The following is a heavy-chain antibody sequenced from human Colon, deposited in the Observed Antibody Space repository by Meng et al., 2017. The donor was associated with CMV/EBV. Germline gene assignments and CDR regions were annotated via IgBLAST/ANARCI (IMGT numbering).Heavy chain of an antibody. D-gene: IGHD1-26*01. CDR2: VNWNGGST. CDR1: GFTFGDYG. J-gene: IGHJ5*02. Sequence: GGSLRLSCAASGFTFGDYGLNWVRQVPGKGLEWVAGVNWNGGSTHYADSVKGRFTVSRDNAKNSLYLQLNSLRGEDTAWYYCAKDRSSIVVSYWFDPWGQGTLVTVSS. CDR3: AKDRSSIVVSYWFDP. V-gene: IGHV3-20*04.